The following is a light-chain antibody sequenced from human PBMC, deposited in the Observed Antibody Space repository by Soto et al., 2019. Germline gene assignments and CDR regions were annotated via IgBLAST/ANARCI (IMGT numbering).Light chain of an antibody. J-gene: IGKJ2*01. CDR1: QSINNN. CDR2: GAS. CDR3: HQYDDWPPGYT. Sequence: EIVMTQSPATLSVSPGDRATVSCRASQSINNNLAWYQQKPGQAPRLLIHGASTRATGIPARFSGSGSGAEFTLTISSLQSEDFAVYYCHQYDDWPPGYTFGQGTKLEI. V-gene: IGKV3-15*01.